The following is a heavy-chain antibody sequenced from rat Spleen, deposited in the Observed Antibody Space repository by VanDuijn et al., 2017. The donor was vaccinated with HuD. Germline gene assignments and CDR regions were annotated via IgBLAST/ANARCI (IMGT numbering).Heavy chain of an antibody. Sequence: EVQLVESDGGLVQPGRSLKLSCAASGFTFSNYDMAWVRQAPTKGLEWIASISTGGGNTYYRDSVKGRFTISRDNAKNTQYLQMDSLRSEDTATYYCARRGTGSGGFDYWGQGVMVTVSS. D-gene: IGHD1-11*01. J-gene: IGHJ2*01. V-gene: IGHV5S13*01. CDR3: ARRGTGSGGFDY. CDR2: ISTGGGNT. CDR1: GFTFSNYD.